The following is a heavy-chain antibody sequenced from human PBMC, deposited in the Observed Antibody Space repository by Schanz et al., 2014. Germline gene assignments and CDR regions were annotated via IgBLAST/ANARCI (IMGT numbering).Heavy chain of an antibody. CDR2: IIPVLAIA. Sequence: QVQLVQSGAEVKKPGSSVKVSCTASGGTFSSYTISWIRQAPGQGLEWMGRIIPVLAIADYAQKFQGRVTITADKSTFTAYMDVSSLRSEDTAVYYCAGTYCSSTSCYTGYYYMDVWGKGTTVTVS. V-gene: IGHV1-69*02. J-gene: IGHJ6*03. CDR3: AGTYCSSTSCYTGYYYMDV. D-gene: IGHD2-2*02. CDR1: GGTFSSYT.